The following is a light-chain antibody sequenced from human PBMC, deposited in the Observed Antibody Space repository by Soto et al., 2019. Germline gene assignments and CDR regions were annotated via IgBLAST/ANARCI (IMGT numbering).Light chain of an antibody. CDR3: QQSDSTPYT. Sequence: IKLTQSPSSLSASVGDRVSVTCRASQGIGTYLVWYQQKRGKAPTVLIYDASSLLSGVPSRFSGSGSGTDFTLTIASLQPEDFSTYYCQQSDSTPYTFGQGTKVDIK. CDR2: DAS. J-gene: IGKJ2*01. CDR1: QGIGTY. V-gene: IGKV1-39*01.